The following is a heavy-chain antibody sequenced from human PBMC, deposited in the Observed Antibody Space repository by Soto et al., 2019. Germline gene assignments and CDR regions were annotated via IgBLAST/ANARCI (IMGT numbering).Heavy chain of an antibody. D-gene: IGHD2-15*01. Sequence: QVQLQQWGAGLLKPSETLSLTCAVYGGSFSGYYWSWIRQPPGKGLEWIGESNHSGSSNYNPSLKSRVTISVDTSKNQFSLKLSSVTAADTAVYYCARIVVVVAATPDRYFDYWGQGTLVTVSS. V-gene: IGHV4-34*01. J-gene: IGHJ4*02. CDR1: GGSFSGYY. CDR2: SNHSGSS. CDR3: ARIVVVVAATPDRYFDY.